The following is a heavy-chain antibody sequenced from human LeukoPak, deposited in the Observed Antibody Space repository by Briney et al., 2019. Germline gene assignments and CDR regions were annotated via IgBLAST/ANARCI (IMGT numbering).Heavy chain of an antibody. D-gene: IGHD3-22*01. J-gene: IGHJ4*02. CDR1: GFTFSSYS. CDR3: ARDSVKYYYDSSGYPA. Sequence: GGSLRLSCAASGFTFSSYSMNWVRQAPGKGLEWVSSISSSSSTIYYADSVKGRFTISRDNAKNSLYLQMNSLRAEDTAVYYCARDSVKYYYDSSGYPAWGQGTLVTVSS. CDR2: ISSSSSTI. V-gene: IGHV3-48*01.